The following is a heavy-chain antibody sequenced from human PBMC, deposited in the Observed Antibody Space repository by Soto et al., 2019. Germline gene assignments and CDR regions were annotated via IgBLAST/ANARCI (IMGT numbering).Heavy chain of an antibody. CDR1: GFTFDDYA. CDR3: AKDLNYGDYEDYYYYGMDV. V-gene: IGHV3-9*01. CDR2: ISWNSGSI. Sequence: GGSLRLSCAASGFTFDDYAMHWVRQDPGKGLEWVSGISWNSGSIGYADSVKGRFTISRDNAKNSLYLQMNSLRAEDTALYYCAKDLNYGDYEDYYYYGMDVWGQGTTVTVSS. J-gene: IGHJ6*02. D-gene: IGHD4-17*01.